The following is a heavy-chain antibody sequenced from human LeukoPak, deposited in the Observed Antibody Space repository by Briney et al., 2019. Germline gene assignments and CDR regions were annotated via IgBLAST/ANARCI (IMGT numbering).Heavy chain of an antibody. CDR3: ARDLEAANTYYFDY. J-gene: IGHJ4*02. Sequence: GGSLRLSCAASGFTFSSYTMNWVRQAPGKGLEWVSIISSAGTTYYADSVKGRFTISRDNSKNTVYLQVNSLRDEDTAVYYCARDLEAANTYYFDYWGQGTMVTVSS. CDR1: GFTFSSYT. CDR2: ISSAGTT. D-gene: IGHD6-13*01. V-gene: IGHV3-66*01.